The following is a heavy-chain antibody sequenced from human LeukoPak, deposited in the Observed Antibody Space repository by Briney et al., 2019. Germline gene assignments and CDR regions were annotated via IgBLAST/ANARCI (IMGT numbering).Heavy chain of an antibody. J-gene: IGHJ5*02. V-gene: IGHV4-38-2*01. CDR3: ARVRENVLMVYAIAFDP. D-gene: IGHD2-8*01. CDR1: GGSFSGYY. Sequence: PSETLSLTCAVYGGSFSGYYWGWIRQPPGKGLEWIGSIYHSGSTYYNPSLKSRVTISVDTSKNQFSLKLSSVTAADTAVYYCARVRENVLMVYAIAFDPWGQGTLVTVSS. CDR2: IYHSGST.